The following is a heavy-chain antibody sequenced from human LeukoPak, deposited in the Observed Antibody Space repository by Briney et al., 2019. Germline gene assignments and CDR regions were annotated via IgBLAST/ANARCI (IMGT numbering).Heavy chain of an antibody. CDR1: GFTFSTYA. CDR3: ARTGRDLSYSSGWYVSYYYYMDV. Sequence: GGSLRLSCAASGFTFSTYAMSWVRQAPGKGLEWVSAINGSGGSTYYADSVKGRFTISRDNSKNTSYLQMNSLRAEDTAVYYCARTGRDLSYSSGWYVSYYYYMDVWGKGTTVTISS. J-gene: IGHJ6*03. CDR2: INGSGGST. V-gene: IGHV3-23*01. D-gene: IGHD6-19*01.